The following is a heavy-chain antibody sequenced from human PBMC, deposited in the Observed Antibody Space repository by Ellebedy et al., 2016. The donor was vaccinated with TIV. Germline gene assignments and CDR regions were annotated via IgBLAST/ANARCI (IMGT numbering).Heavy chain of an antibody. CDR1: GFTFSSYS. CDR3: AKDRIRPYYYYGMDV. Sequence: GESLKISXAASGFTFSSYSMNWVRQAPGKGLEWVSSISSSSSYIYYADSVKGRFTISRDNAKNSLYLQMNSLRAEDTAVYYCAKDRIRPYYYYGMDVWGQGTTVTVSS. J-gene: IGHJ6*02. CDR2: ISSSSSYI. V-gene: IGHV3-21*01.